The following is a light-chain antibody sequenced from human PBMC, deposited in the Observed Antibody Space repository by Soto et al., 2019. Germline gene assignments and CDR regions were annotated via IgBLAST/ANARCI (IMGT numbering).Light chain of an antibody. V-gene: IGKV1-5*01. CDR3: PHYGGMWT. Sequence: DIQMTQSPSTLSASVGDRVTITCRASQSITNRLAWYQQKPGKAPKVLIYDASSLESGVPSRFSGSGSGTEFILTISSLQPDDVATYCCPHYGGMWTFGQGTKVEIK. J-gene: IGKJ1*01. CDR1: QSITNR. CDR2: DAS.